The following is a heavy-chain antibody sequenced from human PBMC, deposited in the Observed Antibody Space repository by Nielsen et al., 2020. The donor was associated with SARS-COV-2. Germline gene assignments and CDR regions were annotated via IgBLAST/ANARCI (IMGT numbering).Heavy chain of an antibody. CDR3: ARQEAMDYDILTGYPRRFDP. D-gene: IGHD3-9*01. V-gene: IGHV4-39*07. Sequence: SETLSLTCTVSGDSISSNNYHWGWIRQPPGKGQEWIGTIYYSGSTYYNPSLKSRVTISVDTSKNQFSLRLSSVTAADTAVYYCARQEAMDYDILTGYPRRFDPWGQGTLVTVSS. CDR2: IYYSGST. J-gene: IGHJ5*02. CDR1: GDSISSNNYH.